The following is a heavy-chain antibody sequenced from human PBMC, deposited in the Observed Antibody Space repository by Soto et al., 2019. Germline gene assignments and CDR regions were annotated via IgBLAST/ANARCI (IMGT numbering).Heavy chain of an antibody. CDR3: ARGSDYGDSPGVY. V-gene: IGHV4-39*01. D-gene: IGHD4-17*01. J-gene: IGHJ4*02. CDR1: GGSISRSSYY. CDR2: IYYSGST. Sequence: SEPLSLTCPVSGGSISRSSYYWGWIRQPPGKGLEWTGSIYYSGSTYYNPSLKSRVTISVDTSKNQFSLKLSSVTAADTPVYYCARGSDYGDSPGVYWGQGTLATVSS.